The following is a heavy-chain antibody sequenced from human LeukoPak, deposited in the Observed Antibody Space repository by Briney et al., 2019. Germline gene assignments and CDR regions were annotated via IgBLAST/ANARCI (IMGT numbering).Heavy chain of an antibody. D-gene: IGHD6-19*01. CDR1: GFTFSSYS. CDR3: AKDKGRSGWYEYYFDY. Sequence: GGSLRLSCAASGFTFSSYSMNWVRQAPGKGLEWVSSISSSSSYIYYADSVKGRFTISRDNAKNSLYLQMNSLRAEDTALYYCAKDKGRSGWYEYYFDYWGQGTLVTVSS. J-gene: IGHJ4*02. V-gene: IGHV3-21*04. CDR2: ISSSSSYI.